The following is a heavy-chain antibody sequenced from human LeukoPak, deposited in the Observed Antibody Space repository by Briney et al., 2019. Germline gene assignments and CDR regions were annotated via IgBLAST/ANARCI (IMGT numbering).Heavy chain of an antibody. Sequence: GGSLRPSCAASGFTFSSYGMHWVRQAPGKGLEGVAFIRHDGSNKYYADSVKGRFTISRDNSKNSLYLQMNRLRAGDTAVYYCAKGSKLVVITRDHYMAVWGKGTTVTISS. J-gene: IGHJ6*03. CDR1: GFTFSSYG. D-gene: IGHD3-22*01. CDR3: AKGSKLVVITRDHYMAV. CDR2: IRHDGSNK. V-gene: IGHV3-30*02.